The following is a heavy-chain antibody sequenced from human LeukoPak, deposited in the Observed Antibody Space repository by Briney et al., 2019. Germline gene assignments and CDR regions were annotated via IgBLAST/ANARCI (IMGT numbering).Heavy chain of an antibody. CDR1: GGSISSSSYY. D-gene: IGHD6-19*01. Sequence: SETLSLTCTVSGGSISSSSYYWGWIQQPPRKGLEWIGYIYYSGSTNYNPSLKSRVTISVDTSKNQFSLKLSSVTAADTAVYYCARAGYSSGWYRGGAFDIWGQGTTVIVSS. CDR2: IYYSGST. V-gene: IGHV4-61*05. CDR3: ARAGYSSGWYRGGAFDI. J-gene: IGHJ3*02.